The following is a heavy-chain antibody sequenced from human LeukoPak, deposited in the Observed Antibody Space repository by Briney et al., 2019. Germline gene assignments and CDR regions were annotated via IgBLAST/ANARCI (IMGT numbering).Heavy chain of an antibody. V-gene: IGHV3-21*01. Sequence: GGSLRLSCAASGFTFSSYSMNWVRQAPGKGLEWVSSISSSSSYIYYADSVKGRFTISRDNAKNSLYLQMNSLRAEDTDVYYCARGRGDYGATRFDYWGQGTLVTVSS. J-gene: IGHJ4*02. D-gene: IGHD4-17*01. CDR1: GFTFSSYS. CDR2: ISSSSSYI. CDR3: ARGRGDYGATRFDY.